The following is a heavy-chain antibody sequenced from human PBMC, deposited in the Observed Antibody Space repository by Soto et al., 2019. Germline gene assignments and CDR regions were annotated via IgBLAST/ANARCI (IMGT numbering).Heavy chain of an antibody. V-gene: IGHV4-59*01. CDR3: GRDMAAAGTGGWFDP. Sequence: PSETLSLTCTVSGGSISSYYWSWIRQPPGKGLEWIGYIYYSGSTNYNPSLKSRVTISVDTSKNQFSLKLSSVTAADTAVYYCGRDMAAAGTGGWFDPWGQGTLVTVS. J-gene: IGHJ5*02. CDR2: IYYSGST. D-gene: IGHD6-13*01. CDR1: GGSISSYY.